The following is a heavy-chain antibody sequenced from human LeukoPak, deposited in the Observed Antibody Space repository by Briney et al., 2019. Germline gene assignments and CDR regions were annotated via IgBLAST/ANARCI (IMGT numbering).Heavy chain of an antibody. CDR3: ARHNRGLHYYDSSGYYFYFDY. D-gene: IGHD3-22*01. CDR2: IYYSGST. V-gene: IGHV4-39*01. J-gene: IGHJ4*02. CDR1: GGSISSYY. Sequence: SETLSLTCTVSGGSISSYYWGWIRQPPGKGLEWIGSIYYSGSTYYNPSLKSRVTISVDTSKNQFSLKLSSVTAADTAVYYCARHNRGLHYYDSSGYYFYFDYWGQGTLVTVSS.